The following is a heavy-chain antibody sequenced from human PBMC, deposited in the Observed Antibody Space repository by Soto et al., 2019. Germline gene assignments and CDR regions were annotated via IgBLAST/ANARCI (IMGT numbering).Heavy chain of an antibody. Sequence: SETLSLTCTVSGGSISSSRYYWGWIRQPPGKGLEWIGSIYYSGSTYYNPSLKSRVTISVDTSKNQFSLKLSSVTAADTAVYYCTRRSDRSGRNIWGQGTMVTVSS. V-gene: IGHV4-39*01. J-gene: IGHJ3*02. CDR2: IYYSGST. CDR3: TRRSDRSGRNI. D-gene: IGHD3-10*01. CDR1: GGSISSSRYY.